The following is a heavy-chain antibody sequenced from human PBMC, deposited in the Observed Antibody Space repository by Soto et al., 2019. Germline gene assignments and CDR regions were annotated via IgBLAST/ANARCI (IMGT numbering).Heavy chain of an antibody. J-gene: IGHJ4*02. D-gene: IGHD3-22*01. CDR2: ITSSSSYT. Sequence: QVQLVESGGGLVKPGGSLRLSCAASGFTFSDYYMSWIRQAPGKGLEWVSYITSSSSYTIYADSVRGRFTISRDNAKNSLFLHMNSLRAEDTAVYYCARADHYDTRGYWKWGQGTLVTVSS. V-gene: IGHV3-11*05. CDR1: GFTFSDYY. CDR3: ARADHYDTRGYWK.